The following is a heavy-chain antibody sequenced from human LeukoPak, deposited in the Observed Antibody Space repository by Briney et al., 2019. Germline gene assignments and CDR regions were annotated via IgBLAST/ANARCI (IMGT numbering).Heavy chain of an antibody. J-gene: IGHJ3*02. CDR2: ISSRSTYI. Sequence: GGSLRLSCAASGFTFSTYTMNWVRQAPGKGLEWVSSISSRSTYISYADSVRGRFTISRDNPKNSLYLQMNALRAEDTAVYYCARDFLTVTTADAFDIWGQGTMVTVSS. V-gene: IGHV3-21*01. CDR3: ARDFLTVTTADAFDI. CDR1: GFTFSTYT. D-gene: IGHD4-17*01.